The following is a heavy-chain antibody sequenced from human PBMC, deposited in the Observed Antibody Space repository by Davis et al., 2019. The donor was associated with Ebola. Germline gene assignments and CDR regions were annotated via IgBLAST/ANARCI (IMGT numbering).Heavy chain of an antibody. J-gene: IGHJ5*02. Sequence: GSLRLSCVASGFTFTTSTMHWVRQPPGKGLEWIGYIYYSGSTNYNPSLKSRVTISVDTSKNQFSLKLSSVTAADTAVYYCARVGYDFWSGYLSNNWFDPWGQGTLVTVSS. CDR2: IYYSGST. CDR1: GFTFTTST. CDR3: ARVGYDFWSGYLSNNWFDP. V-gene: IGHV4-59*01. D-gene: IGHD3-3*01.